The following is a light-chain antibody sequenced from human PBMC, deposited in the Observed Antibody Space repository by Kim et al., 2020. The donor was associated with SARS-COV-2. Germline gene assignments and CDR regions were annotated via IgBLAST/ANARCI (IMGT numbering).Light chain of an antibody. CDR2: HAS. CDR3: QQYKNWPPEYT. V-gene: IGKV3-15*01. Sequence: EIVMTQSPATLSVSPGERATLSCRASQSVSSNLAWYQQKPGQAPRLLIHHASTRATGVPARFSGSGSGTEFTLTISSLQSEDFASYYCQQYKNWPPEYTFGQGTKLEI. CDR1: QSVSSN. J-gene: IGKJ2*01.